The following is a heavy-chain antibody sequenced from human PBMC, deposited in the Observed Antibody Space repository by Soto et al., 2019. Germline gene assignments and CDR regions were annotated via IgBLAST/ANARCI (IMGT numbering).Heavy chain of an antibody. CDR1: GFTFSSYA. CDR3: AKKWKEGNWNDFVYYYYYMDV. V-gene: IGHV3-23*01. D-gene: IGHD1-1*01. Sequence: GGSLRLSCAASGFTFSSYAMSWVRQAPGKGLEWVSAISGSGGSTYYADSVKGRFTISRGNSKNTLYLQMNSLRAEDTAVYYCAKKWKEGNWNDFVYYYYYMDVWGKGTTVTVSS. CDR2: ISGSGGST. J-gene: IGHJ6*03.